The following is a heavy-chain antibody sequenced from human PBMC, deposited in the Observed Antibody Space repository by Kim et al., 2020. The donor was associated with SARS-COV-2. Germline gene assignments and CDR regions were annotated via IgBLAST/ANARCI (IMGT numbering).Heavy chain of an antibody. J-gene: IGHJ4*02. V-gene: IGHV3-73*01. CDR3: TCCGWEDPCSSDY. D-gene: IGHD1-26*01. CDR2: IRSKADNYGT. Sequence: GGSLRLSCAASGFTFSGSSMHWVRQASGKGPEWVGRIRSKADNYGTVYAASVKGRFTISRDDSKNTTYLQMDSLKTEDTAVYFCTCCGWEDPCSSDYWGQGTLVTVSS. CDR1: GFTFSGSS.